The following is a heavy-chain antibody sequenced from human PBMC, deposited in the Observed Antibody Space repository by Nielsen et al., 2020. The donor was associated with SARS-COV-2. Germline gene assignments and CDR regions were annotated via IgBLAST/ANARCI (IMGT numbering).Heavy chain of an antibody. CDR1: GFTFSSYW. V-gene: IGHV3-74*01. Sequence: GESLKISCAASGFTFSSYWMHWVRQAPGKGLVWVSRINSDGSSTSYADSVKGRFTISRDNAKNTLYLQMNSLRAEDTALYHCATAPSGSYGGLYAFDIWGQGTMVTVSS. J-gene: IGHJ3*02. D-gene: IGHD1-26*01. CDR2: INSDGSST. CDR3: ATAPSGSYGGLYAFDI.